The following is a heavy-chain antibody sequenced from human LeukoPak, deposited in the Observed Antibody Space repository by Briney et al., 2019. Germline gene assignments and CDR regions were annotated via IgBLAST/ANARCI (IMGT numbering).Heavy chain of an antibody. V-gene: IGHV1-46*01. J-gene: IGHJ4*02. CDR2: INPSGGST. Sequence: ASVKVSCKASGYTFTSYYMHWVRQAPGQGLEWMGIINPSGGSTSYAQKFQGRVTMTRDTSTSTVYMGLSSLRSEDTAVYYCARGGSWYCSGGSCYLFDYWGQGTLVTVSS. CDR1: GYTFTSYY. D-gene: IGHD2-15*01. CDR3: ARGGSWYCSGGSCYLFDY.